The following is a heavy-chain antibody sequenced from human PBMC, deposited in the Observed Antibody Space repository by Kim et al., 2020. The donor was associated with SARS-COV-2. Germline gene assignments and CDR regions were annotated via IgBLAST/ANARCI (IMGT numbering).Heavy chain of an antibody. CDR3: ARFTCHGYFDY. V-gene: IGHV4-30-2*05. CDR2: T. J-gene: IGHJ4*02. Sequence: TYYNPSLKSRVTISVDTSKNQCSLKLSSMTAADTAVYYCARFTCHGYFDYWGRGTLVTVSS.